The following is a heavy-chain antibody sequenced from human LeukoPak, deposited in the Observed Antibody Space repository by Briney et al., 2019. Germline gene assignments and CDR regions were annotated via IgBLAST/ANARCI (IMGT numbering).Heavy chain of an antibody. CDR2: VYYSGGT. V-gene: IGHV4-30-4*07. J-gene: IGHJ3*02. Sequence: PSETLSLTCAVSGGSISSGAYSWSWIRQPPRKGLEWIGYVYYSGGTYYNPSLKSRVTISVDTSKNQFSLNLSSVTAADTAVYYCARDLWFGESADAFNIWGQGTMVTVSS. CDR1: GGSISSGAYS. CDR3: ARDLWFGESADAFNI. D-gene: IGHD3-10*01.